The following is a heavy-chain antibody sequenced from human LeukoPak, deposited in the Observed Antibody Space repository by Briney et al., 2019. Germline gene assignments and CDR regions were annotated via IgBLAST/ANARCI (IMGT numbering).Heavy chain of an antibody. Sequence: SETLSLTCALYGGSFSSYSWSWTWIRQTPEKGLEWIGEIIEKGNANYNPSLKSRVTIDLDTSKNQFSLKLTSMTAGDKAMYYCARGYYPPRWYFDLWGRGTLVNVS. V-gene: IGHV4-34*01. D-gene: IGHD3-10*01. CDR1: GGSFSSYS. CDR3: ARGYYPPRWYFDL. J-gene: IGHJ2*01. CDR2: IIEKGNA.